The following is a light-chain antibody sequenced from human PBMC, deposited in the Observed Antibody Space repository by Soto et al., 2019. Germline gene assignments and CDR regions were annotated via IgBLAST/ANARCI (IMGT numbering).Light chain of an antibody. CDR2: DAS. V-gene: IGKV3-11*01. CDR1: QSVSNNY. Sequence: EIVLTQSPGTLSLSPGERATLSCRASQSVSNNYLAWYQQKPGQAPRLLIYDASNRATGIPARFSGSGSGTDFTLTISSLEPEDFAVYYCQYRSNWPPYTFGQGTKVDIK. J-gene: IGKJ2*01. CDR3: QYRSNWPPYT.